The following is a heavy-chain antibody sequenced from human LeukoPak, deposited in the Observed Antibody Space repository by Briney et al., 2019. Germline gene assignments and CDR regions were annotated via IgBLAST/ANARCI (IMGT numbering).Heavy chain of an antibody. D-gene: IGHD6-13*01. CDR3: VRVGEQYSRTLFDY. J-gene: IGHJ4*02. V-gene: IGHV4-4*07. Sequence: SETLSLTCTVSRGSISGYYWSWIRQPAGKGLEWIGRTYSSGSSIYNPSLRSRVTMSVDTSNNQFSLKLRFVTAADTAMYYCVRVGEQYSRTLFDYWGQGTLVTVSS. CDR1: RGSISGYY. CDR2: TYSSGSS.